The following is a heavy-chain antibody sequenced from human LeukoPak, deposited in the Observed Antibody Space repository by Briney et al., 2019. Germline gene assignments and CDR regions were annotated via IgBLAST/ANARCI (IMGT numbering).Heavy chain of an antibody. CDR2: ISSSSSYI. V-gene: IGHV3-21*01. J-gene: IGHJ6*03. CDR3: AREDLTYMDV. Sequence: GGSLRLSCAASGFTVSSNYMSWVRQAPGKGLEWVSSISSSSSYIYYADSVKGRFTISRDNAKNSLYLQMNSLRAEDTAVYYCAREDLTYMDVWGKGTTVTISS. CDR1: GFTVSSNY.